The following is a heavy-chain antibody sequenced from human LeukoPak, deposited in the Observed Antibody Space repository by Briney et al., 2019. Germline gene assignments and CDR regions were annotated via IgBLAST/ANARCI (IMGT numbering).Heavy chain of an antibody. J-gene: IGHJ4*02. CDR1: GGSISSYY. CDR3: ARWGGFRTFDY. Sequence: SETLSLTCTVSGGSISSYYWSWIRQPPGKGLEWIGYIYYSGSTNYNPSLKSRVTISVDTSKNQFSLKLSSVTAADTAVYYCARWGGFRTFDYWGQGTLVTVPS. D-gene: IGHD3-16*01. V-gene: IGHV4-59*01. CDR2: IYYSGST.